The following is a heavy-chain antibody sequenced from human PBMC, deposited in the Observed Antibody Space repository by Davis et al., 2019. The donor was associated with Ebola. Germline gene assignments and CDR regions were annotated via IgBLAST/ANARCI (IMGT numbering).Heavy chain of an antibody. CDR1: GGSISSYY. D-gene: IGHD6-13*01. CDR2: IYTSGST. CDR3: ARQRGYSSSSPPSS. Sequence: PSETLSLTCTVSGGSISSYYWSWIRQPAGKGLEWIGRIYTSGSTNYNPSLKSRVTISVDTSKNQFSLKLSSVTAADTAVYYCARQRGYSSSSPPSSWGQGTLVTVSS. J-gene: IGHJ5*02. V-gene: IGHV4-4*07.